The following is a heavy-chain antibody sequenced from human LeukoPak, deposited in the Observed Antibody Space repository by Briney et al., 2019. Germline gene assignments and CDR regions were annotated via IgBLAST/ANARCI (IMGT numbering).Heavy chain of an antibody. J-gene: IGHJ4*02. Sequence: GGSLRLSCTASGFTFRNYWMTWVRQAPGKGLEWLANIKDDGRDKKYVDSVKGRFTISRDNAKNSLYLQMSSLTAEDTSMYYCARDPGTGFDYWGQGTLVTVSS. D-gene: IGHD3/OR15-3a*01. CDR1: GFTFRNYW. V-gene: IGHV3-7*03. CDR3: ARDPGTGFDY. CDR2: IKDDGRDK.